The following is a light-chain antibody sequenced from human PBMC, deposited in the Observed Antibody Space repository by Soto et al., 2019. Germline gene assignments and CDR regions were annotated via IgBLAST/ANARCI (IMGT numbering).Light chain of an antibody. CDR3: QQYNSYPT. Sequence: DIQMTQSPSTLSASVGDRVTITCRASQSISNWLAWYQQKPGKAPKLLIYDASSLKSGVPSRFSGSGSGTEFTLTISSLQPDDFATYYCQQYNSYPTFGGGTKVEIK. CDR1: QSISNW. V-gene: IGKV1-5*01. CDR2: DAS. J-gene: IGKJ4*01.